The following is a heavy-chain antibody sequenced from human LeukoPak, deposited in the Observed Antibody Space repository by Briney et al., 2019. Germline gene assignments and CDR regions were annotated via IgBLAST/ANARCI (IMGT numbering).Heavy chain of an antibody. Sequence: SETMSLTCTVSGGSISSYYWSWIRQPPGKGLEWIGYIYYSGSTNYNPSLKSRVTISVDTSKNQFSLKLSSVTAADTAVYYCARVFRFGVFDYWGQGTLVTVSS. CDR3: ARVFRFGVFDY. V-gene: IGHV4-59*01. CDR2: IYYSGST. CDR1: GGSISSYY. D-gene: IGHD3-10*01. J-gene: IGHJ4*02.